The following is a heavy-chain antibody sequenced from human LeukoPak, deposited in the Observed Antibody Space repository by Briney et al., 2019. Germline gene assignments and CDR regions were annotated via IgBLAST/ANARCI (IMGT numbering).Heavy chain of an antibody. CDR2: IIPIFGTA. D-gene: IGHD5-24*01. CDR1: GGTFSSYA. CDR3: ARGTIPRDGYNYYYYYMDV. J-gene: IGHJ6*03. V-gene: IGHV1-69*06. Sequence: ASVKVSCKASGGTFSSYAISWVRQAPGQGLEWMGGIIPIFGTANYAQKFQGRVTITADKSTSTAYMELSSLRSEDTAVYYCARGTIPRDGYNYYYYYMDVWGKGTTVTVSS.